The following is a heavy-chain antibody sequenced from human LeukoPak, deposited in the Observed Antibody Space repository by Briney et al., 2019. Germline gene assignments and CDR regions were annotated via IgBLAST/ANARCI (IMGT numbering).Heavy chain of an antibody. CDR3: ARGGTYYDFWRAMDV. V-gene: IGHV3-74*01. CDR1: GFTFSSYW. J-gene: IGHJ6*02. Sequence: GGSLRLSCAASGFTFSSYWMHWVRQAPGKGLVWVSRINSDGSSTSYADSVKGRFTISRDNAKNTLYLQVNSLRAEDTAVYYCARGGTYYDFWRAMDVWGQGTTVTVSS. D-gene: IGHD3-3*01. CDR2: INSDGSST.